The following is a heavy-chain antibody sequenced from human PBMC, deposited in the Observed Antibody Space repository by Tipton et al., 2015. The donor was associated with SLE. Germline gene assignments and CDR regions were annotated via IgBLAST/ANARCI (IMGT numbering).Heavy chain of an antibody. CDR2: IYPGDSDT. CDR3: ARLDDGAYSP. Sequence: VQLVQSGAEVKKPGESLKISCKGSGFIFSNYWIAWVRQMPGKGLEWMGIIYPGDSDTNYSPSVQGHVTISADTSLSTAYLQWSSLEASDTAMYYCARLDDGAYSPWGQGTLVTVSS. J-gene: IGHJ5*02. CDR1: GFIFSNYW. V-gene: IGHV5-51*03. D-gene: IGHD2-15*01.